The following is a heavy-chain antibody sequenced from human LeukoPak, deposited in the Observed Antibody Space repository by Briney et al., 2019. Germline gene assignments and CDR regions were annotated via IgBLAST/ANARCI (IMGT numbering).Heavy chain of an antibody. CDR2: ISSDGSST. J-gene: IGHJ5*02. Sequence: GGSLRLSCAASGFTFSTYWMHWVRQAPGKGLVWVSHISSDGSSTTYADSVKGRFTISRDSAKNTLYLQMNSLRTEDTAVYYRARRLTQYDCFDPWGQGILVTVSS. CDR1: GFTFSTYW. D-gene: IGHD2-2*01. V-gene: IGHV3-74*03. CDR3: ARRLTQYDCFDP.